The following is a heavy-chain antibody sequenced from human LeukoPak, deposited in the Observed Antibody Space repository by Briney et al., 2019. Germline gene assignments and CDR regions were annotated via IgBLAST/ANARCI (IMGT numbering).Heavy chain of an antibody. CDR2: IYYTGHT. J-gene: IGHJ4*02. D-gene: IGHD6-19*01. Sequence: PSGTLSLTCTVSGGSVSNYYCSWIRQPPGKGLEWIGYIYYTGHTNYNPSLESRVTMSVDTSKNQFSLKLNSVSAADTAVYYCARHPPSSGWFHYWGQGTLVTVSS. CDR3: ARHPPSSGWFHY. CDR1: GGSVSNYY. V-gene: IGHV4-59*08.